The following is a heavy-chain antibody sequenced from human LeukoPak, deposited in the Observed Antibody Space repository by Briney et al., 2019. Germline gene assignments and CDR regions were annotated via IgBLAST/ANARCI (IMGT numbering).Heavy chain of an antibody. CDR2: INYSGST. V-gene: IGHV4-39*01. J-gene: IGHJ6*03. CDR3: ARLPFYYGSGNYYYYYMDV. CDR1: SGSISSSSYY. D-gene: IGHD3-10*01. Sequence: NPSETLSLTCTVSSGSISSSSYYWGWIRQPPGKGLEWIGSINYSGSTYYNPSLKSRVTISVDTSKNQFSLKLSSVTAADTAVYYCARLPFYYGSGNYYYYYMDVRGKGTTVTVSS.